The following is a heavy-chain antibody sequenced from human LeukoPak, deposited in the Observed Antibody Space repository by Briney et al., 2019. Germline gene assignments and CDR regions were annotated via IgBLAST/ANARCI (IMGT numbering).Heavy chain of an antibody. V-gene: IGHV1-2*02. J-gene: IGHJ4*02. Sequence: ASMKVSCKASGYTFTGYYMHWVRQAPGQGLEWMGWINPNSGGTNYAQKFQGRVTMTRDTSISTAYMELSRLRSDDTAVYYCARGVAGTVHFDYWGQGTLVTVSS. CDR3: ARGVAGTVHFDY. D-gene: IGHD6-19*01. CDR1: GYTFTGYY. CDR2: INPNSGGT.